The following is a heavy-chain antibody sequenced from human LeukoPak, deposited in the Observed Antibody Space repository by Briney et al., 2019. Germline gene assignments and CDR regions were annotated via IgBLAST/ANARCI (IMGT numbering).Heavy chain of an antibody. CDR1: VGSFSGYY. CDR2: INYSGST. J-gene: IGHJ4*02. V-gene: IGHV4-34*01. CDR3: ARGEPIYGSGSYYNPNNDY. D-gene: IGHD3-10*01. Sequence: PSETLSLTCALYVGSFSGYYWSCIRPPPGKGREWVGEINYSGSTNYNPSHKSRVTISVDTSKNQFSLKLSSVTAADTAVYYCARGEPIYGSGSYYNPNNDYWGQGTLVTVSS.